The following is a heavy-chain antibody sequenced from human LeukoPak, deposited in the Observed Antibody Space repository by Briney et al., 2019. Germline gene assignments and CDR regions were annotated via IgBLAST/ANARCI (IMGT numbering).Heavy chain of an antibody. CDR2: IYPGDSDT. CDR3: ATHLTSSSRGANSFDI. CDR1: GYSFTSYW. D-gene: IGHD1-14*01. V-gene: IGHV5-51*01. Sequence: GEALKISCKGSGYSFTSYWIGWVRQMPGKGLEWRGIIYPGDSDTRYSPSFQGQVTISADKSITTAYLQGSSLKASDTAMYYCATHLTSSSRGANSFDIWGQGTMVTVSS. J-gene: IGHJ3*02.